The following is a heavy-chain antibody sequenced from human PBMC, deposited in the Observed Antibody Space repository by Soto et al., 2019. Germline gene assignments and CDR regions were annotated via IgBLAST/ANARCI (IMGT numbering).Heavy chain of an antibody. CDR1: GGSITSGDYY. CDR3: ARINIAGTFYYDN. D-gene: IGHD6-13*01. J-gene: IGHJ4*02. CDR2: IYYSGSA. Sequence: SETVSLTCNVSGGSITSGDYYWSWVRQPPGKGLEWIGYIYYSGSAYYNPSLKTRLAMSVDTSNNHFSLKLSSVTAADTAVYYCARINIAGTFYYDNWGQGTPVTVSS. V-gene: IGHV4-30-4*01.